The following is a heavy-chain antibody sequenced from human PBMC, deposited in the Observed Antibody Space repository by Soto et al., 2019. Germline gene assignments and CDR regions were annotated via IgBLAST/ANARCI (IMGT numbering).Heavy chain of an antibody. CDR3: ASIFHYGDYYDY. J-gene: IGHJ4*02. Sequence: QVQLVESGGGVVQPGRSLRLSCAASGFTFSSYGMHWVRQAPGKGLEWVAVISYDGSNKYYADSVKGRFTISRDNSKNTLYLQMNSLRAEDTAVYYCASIFHYGDYYDYWGQGTLVTVSS. V-gene: IGHV3-30*03. CDR2: ISYDGSNK. CDR1: GFTFSSYG. D-gene: IGHD4-17*01.